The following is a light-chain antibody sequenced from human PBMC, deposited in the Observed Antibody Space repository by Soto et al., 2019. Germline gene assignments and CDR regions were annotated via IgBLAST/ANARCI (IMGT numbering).Light chain of an antibody. CDR2: GAS. CDR1: QSINSN. Sequence: TPSRAALSDSAGYRTTLSSRASQSINSNLAWYQQQPGQAPRLLIYGASSSAIGIPDRFSGSGSGTDFTLTISRLEPEEFAVYYCQQYGSSQTFGQGTKVDIK. CDR3: QQYGSSQT. J-gene: IGKJ1*01. V-gene: IGKV3-20*01.